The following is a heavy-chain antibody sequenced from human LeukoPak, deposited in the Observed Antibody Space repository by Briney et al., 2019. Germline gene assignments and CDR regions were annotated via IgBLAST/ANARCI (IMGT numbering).Heavy chain of an antibody. CDR3: AELGITMIGGV. CDR2: ISSSSSYK. CDR1: GFPFSSYT. D-gene: IGHD3-10*02. Sequence: PGGSLRLSCVASGFPFSSYTMNWVRQAPGKGLEWVSSISSSSSYKYYADSVKGRFTVSRDNAKNSLYLQMNSPRAEDTAVYYCAELGITMIGGVWGKGTTVIISS. V-gene: IGHV3-21*01. J-gene: IGHJ6*04.